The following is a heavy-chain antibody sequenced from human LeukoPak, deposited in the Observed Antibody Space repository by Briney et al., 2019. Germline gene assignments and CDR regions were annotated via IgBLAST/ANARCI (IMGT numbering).Heavy chain of an antibody. D-gene: IGHD1-14*01. Sequence: SGGSLRLSCAPSGLTFNYYPMHWVRQAPGKGLEWVSLISGDGSVTYYADSVKGRFTISRDNSKNSLYLQMNSLRLEDTALYYCATGSQPGTTFDYWGQGTLVTASS. CDR2: ISGDGSVT. CDR1: GLTFNYYP. J-gene: IGHJ4*02. CDR3: ATGSQPGTTFDY. V-gene: IGHV3-43*02.